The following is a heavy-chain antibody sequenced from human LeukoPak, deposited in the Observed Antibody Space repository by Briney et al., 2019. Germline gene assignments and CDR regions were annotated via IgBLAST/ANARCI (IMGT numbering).Heavy chain of an antibody. J-gene: IGHJ4*02. CDR1: GGSFSGYY. CDR2: INHSGST. CDR3: ARGRVYDYVWGQSRLWGYFDY. Sequence: SETLSLTCAVYGGSFSGYYWSWIRQPPGKGLEWIGEINHSGSTNYNPSLKSRVTISVDTSKNQFSLKLSSVTAADTAVYYCARGRVYDYVWGQSRLWGYFDYWGQGTLVTVSS. V-gene: IGHV4-34*01. D-gene: IGHD3-16*01.